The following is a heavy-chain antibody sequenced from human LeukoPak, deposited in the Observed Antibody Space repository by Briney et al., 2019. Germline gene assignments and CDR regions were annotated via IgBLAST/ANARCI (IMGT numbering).Heavy chain of an antibody. J-gene: IGHJ6*03. V-gene: IGHV4-59*01. CDR1: GGSISSYY. Sequence: SETLSLTCTVSGGSISSYYWSWIRQPPGKGLEWIGYIYYSGSTNYNPSLKSRVTISVDTSKNQFSLKLSSVTAADTAVYYCAQTGYSSGRYPKLTTRYYYMDVWGKGTTVTVSS. CDR2: IYYSGST. CDR3: AQTGYSSGRYPKLTTRYYYMDV. D-gene: IGHD6-19*01.